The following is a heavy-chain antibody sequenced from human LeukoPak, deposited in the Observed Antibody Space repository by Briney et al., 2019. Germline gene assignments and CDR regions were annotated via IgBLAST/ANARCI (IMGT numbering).Heavy chain of an antibody. CDR1: GFTFSTYA. CDR2: ISGSGGST. Sequence: GGSLRLSCAASGFTFSTYAMSWVRQAPGKGLEWVSVISGSGGSTYYADSVKGRFTISRDNSRNTLSLQMNSLRAEDTAVYYCAKDRGTTVTGTFDSWGQGTLVTVSS. D-gene: IGHD4-17*01. J-gene: IGHJ4*02. CDR3: AKDRGTTVTGTFDS. V-gene: IGHV3-23*01.